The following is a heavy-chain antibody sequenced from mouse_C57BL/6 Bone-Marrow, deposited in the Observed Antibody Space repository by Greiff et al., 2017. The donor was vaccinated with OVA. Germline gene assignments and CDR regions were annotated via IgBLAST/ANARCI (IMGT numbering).Heavy chain of an antibody. J-gene: IGHJ3*01. V-gene: IGHV1-7*01. Sequence: LVESGAELAKPGASVRLSCKASGYTFTTYWMHWVKQRPGQGLDWIGYINPGSGYTKYNQKFKDKATLTADKSSSTAYMQLSILTYEDSAVYFCARDYGSYGFSYWGQGTLVTVSA. CDR3: ARDYGSYGFSY. CDR2: INPGSGYT. CDR1: GYTFTTYW. D-gene: IGHD1-1*01.